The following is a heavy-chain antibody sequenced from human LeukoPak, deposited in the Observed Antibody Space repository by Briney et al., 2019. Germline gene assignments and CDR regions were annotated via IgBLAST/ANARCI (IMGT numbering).Heavy chain of an antibody. V-gene: IGHV4-39*02. CDR2: IYYSGST. D-gene: IGHD3-3*01. Sequence: SETLSLTCTVSGGSISISSYYWGWIRQPPGKGLEWIGSIYYSGSTYYNPSLKSRVTISVDTSKNQFSLKLNSVTAADTAVYYCARERNLWSGYYGYYYYYMDVWGKGTTVTVSS. CDR1: GGSISISSYY. CDR3: ARERNLWSGYYGYYYYYMDV. J-gene: IGHJ6*03.